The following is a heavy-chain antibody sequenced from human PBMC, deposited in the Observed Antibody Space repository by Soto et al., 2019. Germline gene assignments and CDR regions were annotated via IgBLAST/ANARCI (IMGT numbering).Heavy chain of an antibody. CDR3: AKGVDIAVAGVFDY. CDR1: GFTFDDYA. D-gene: IGHD6-19*01. J-gene: IGHJ4*02. Sequence: EVQLVESGGGLVQPGRSLRLSCAASGFTFDDYAMHWVRQAPGKGLEWVSGISWNSGSIGYADSVKGRFTISRDNAKNSLYLQMNSLRAEDTALYYCAKGVDIAVAGVFDYWGQGTLVTVSS. CDR2: ISWNSGSI. V-gene: IGHV3-9*01.